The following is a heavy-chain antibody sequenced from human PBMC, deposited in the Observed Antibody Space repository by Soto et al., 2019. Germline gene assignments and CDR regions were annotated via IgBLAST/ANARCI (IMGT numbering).Heavy chain of an antibody. CDR1: GDSSVSSSSYY. V-gene: IGHV4-39*01. CDR3: ASEVSSTDGMDV. CDR2: IYYTGNT. J-gene: IGHJ6*02. D-gene: IGHD2-15*01. Sequence: KTSETLSLTCTVSGDSSVSSSSYYWGWIRQPPGKGLEWIGSIYYTGNTFYSPSFRSRLTISVDTSKSQFSLKLWSVTAADTATYYCASEVSSTDGMDVWGQGTTVTVSS.